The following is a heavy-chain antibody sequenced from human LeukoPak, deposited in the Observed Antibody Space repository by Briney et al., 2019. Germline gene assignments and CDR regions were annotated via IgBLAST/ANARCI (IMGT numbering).Heavy chain of an antibody. CDR3: ARELPIVVATASGAFDI. D-gene: IGHD3-22*01. CDR2: IYYSGST. Sequence: SETLSLTCTVSGSSISSYYWSWIRQPPGKGLEWIGYIYYSGSTNYNPSLKSRVTISVDTSKNQFSLKLSSVTAADTAVYYCARELPIVVATASGAFDIWGQGTMVTVSS. CDR1: GSSISSYY. J-gene: IGHJ3*02. V-gene: IGHV4-59*01.